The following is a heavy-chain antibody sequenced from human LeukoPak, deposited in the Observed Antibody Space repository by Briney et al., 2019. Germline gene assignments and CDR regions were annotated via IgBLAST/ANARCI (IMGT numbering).Heavy chain of an antibody. J-gene: IGHJ3*02. CDR2: INPSGGST. D-gene: IGHD3-22*01. CDR3: ATGPYYYDSSGYWGGAFDI. Sequence: ASVKVSCKASGYTFTSYYMHWVRQAPGQGLEWMGIINPSGGSTSYAQKFQGRVTMTRDTSTSTVYMELSSLRSEDTAVYYCATGPYYYDSSGYWGGAFDIWGQGTMVTVPS. V-gene: IGHV1-46*01. CDR1: GYTFTSYY.